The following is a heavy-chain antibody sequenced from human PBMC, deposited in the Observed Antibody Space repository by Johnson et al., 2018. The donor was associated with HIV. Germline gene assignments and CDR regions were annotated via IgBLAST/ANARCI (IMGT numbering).Heavy chain of an antibody. CDR2: ISGSGRST. CDR3: ARPRVSSGRHGAFEI. D-gene: IGHD3-22*01. CDR1: GFTFRSYA. Sequence: MQLVESGGGLVQPGGSLRLSCAASGFTFRSYAMAWVRQAPGKGLEWVSTISGSGRSTHYADSVKGRFTISRYNAKNSLFLQMNSLRAEDTAVYYCARPRVSSGRHGAFEIWGQGTMVTVSS. J-gene: IGHJ3*02. V-gene: IGHV3-23*04.